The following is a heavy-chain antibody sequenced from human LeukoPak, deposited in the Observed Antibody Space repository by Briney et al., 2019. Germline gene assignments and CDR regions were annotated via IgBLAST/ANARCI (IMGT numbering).Heavy chain of an antibody. CDR3: ARETPSSPPLRLGELSTKGGYFDY. CDR1: GFTFSSYA. CDR2: ISYDGSNK. Sequence: PGGSLRLSCAASGFTFSSYAMHWVRQAPGKGVEWVAVISYDGSNKYYADSVKGRFTISRDNSKNTLYLQMNSLRAEDTAVYYCARETPSSPPLRLGELSTKGGYFDYWGQGTLVTVSS. D-gene: IGHD3-16*02. V-gene: IGHV3-30*04. J-gene: IGHJ4*02.